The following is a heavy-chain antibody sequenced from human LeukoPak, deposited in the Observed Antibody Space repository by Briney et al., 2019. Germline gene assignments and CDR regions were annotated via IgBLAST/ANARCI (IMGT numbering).Heavy chain of an antibody. Sequence: SETLSLTCTISGGSVSDYYWSWIRQSPGKGVEWIGYIYHTGSTSYSPSLRSRVTMSVDTSKNQFSLKLSSVTAADTAVYYCAREDYGSGSYYNWFDPWGQGTLVTVSS. CDR3: AREDYGSGSYYNWFDP. CDR2: IYHTGST. CDR1: GGSVSDYY. J-gene: IGHJ5*02. D-gene: IGHD3-10*01. V-gene: IGHV4-59*02.